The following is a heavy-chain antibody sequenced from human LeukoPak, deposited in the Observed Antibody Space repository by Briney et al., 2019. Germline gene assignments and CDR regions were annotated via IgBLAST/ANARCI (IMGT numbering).Heavy chain of an antibody. V-gene: IGHV3-23*01. CDR3: AKASSGWDFDY. Sequence: PGGSLRLSCAASRFTFSSYAMSWVRQAPGKGLEWVSAICGSGGSTYYADSVKGRFTISRDNSKNTLYLQMNSLGAEDTAVYYCAKASSGWDFDYWGQGTLVTVSS. J-gene: IGHJ4*02. CDR1: RFTFSSYA. D-gene: IGHD6-19*01. CDR2: ICGSGGST.